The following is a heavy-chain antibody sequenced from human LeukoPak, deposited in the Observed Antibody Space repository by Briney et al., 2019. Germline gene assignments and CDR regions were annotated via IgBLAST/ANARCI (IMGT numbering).Heavy chain of an antibody. V-gene: IGHV4-30-2*01. CDR2: IYHSGST. D-gene: IGHD3-22*01. CDR3: ARGYDSSGSRWYYFDY. CDR1: GGSISSGGYS. Sequence: SETLSLTCAVSGGSISSGGYSWSWIRRPPGKGLEWIGYIYHSGSTYYNPSLKSRVTISVDRSKNQFSLKLSSVTAADTAVYYCARGYDSSGSRWYYFDYWGQGTLVTVSS. J-gene: IGHJ4*02.